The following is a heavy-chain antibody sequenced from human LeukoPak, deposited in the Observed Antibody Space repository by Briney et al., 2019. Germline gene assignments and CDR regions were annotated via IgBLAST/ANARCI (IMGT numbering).Heavy chain of an antibody. Sequence: SETLSLTCTVSGGSISSSSYYWGWIRQPPGKGLEWIGSIYYSGSTHYNPSLKSRVTISVDTSKNQFSLKLSSVTAADTAVYYCARLYGSGSLYYFDYWGQGTLVTVSS. V-gene: IGHV4-39*01. CDR1: GGSISSSSYY. CDR2: IYYSGST. D-gene: IGHD3-10*01. CDR3: ARLYGSGSLYYFDY. J-gene: IGHJ4*02.